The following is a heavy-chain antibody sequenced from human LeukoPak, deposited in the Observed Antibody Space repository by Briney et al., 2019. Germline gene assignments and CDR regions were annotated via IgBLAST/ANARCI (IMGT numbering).Heavy chain of an antibody. CDR2: INPSGGST. CDR3: ARDRSLVNPFDY. D-gene: IGHD3-22*01. CDR1: GYTFTNYY. Sequence: GASVKVSCKASGYTFTNYYIHWVRQAPGQGLECMGIINPSGGSTSYAQKFQGRVTMTRDMSTSTVYMELSSLRSDDTAVYYCARDRSLVNPFDYWGQGTLVTVSS. J-gene: IGHJ4*02. V-gene: IGHV1-46*01.